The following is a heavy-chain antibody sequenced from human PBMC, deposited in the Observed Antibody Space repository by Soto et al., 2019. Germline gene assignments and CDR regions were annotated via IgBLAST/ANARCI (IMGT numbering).Heavy chain of an antibody. CDR1: GFTFSNYG. Sequence: QVQLVESGGGVVQPGRSLRLSCAASGFTFSNYGMHWVRQTPGKGLECVAVISYDGSHEFYTDSVKGRFPISRDNSKNTLYLQMNSLKTEDTAMYSCAKDPNCCTIGPHFLDNWFDPWGQATLVTVPS. V-gene: IGHV3-30*18. CDR3: AKDPNCCTIGPHFLDNWFDP. J-gene: IGHJ5*02. CDR2: ISYDGSHE. D-gene: IGHD2-8*01.